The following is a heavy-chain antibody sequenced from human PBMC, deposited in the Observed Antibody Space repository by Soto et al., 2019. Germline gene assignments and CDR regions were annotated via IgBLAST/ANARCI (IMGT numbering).Heavy chain of an antibody. D-gene: IGHD3-9*01. Sequence: VGSLRLSCAASGFTFSSYEMNWVRQAPGKGLEWVSYISSSGSTIYYADSVKGRFTISRDNAKNSLYLQMNSLRAEDTAVYYCARDASYDILTGYRDRGGFDYWGQGTLVTVSS. CDR1: GFTFSSYE. J-gene: IGHJ4*02. CDR3: ARDASYDILTGYRDRGGFDY. CDR2: ISSSGSTI. V-gene: IGHV3-48*03.